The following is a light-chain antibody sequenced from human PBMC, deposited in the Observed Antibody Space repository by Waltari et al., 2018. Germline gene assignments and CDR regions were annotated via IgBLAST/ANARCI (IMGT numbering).Light chain of an antibody. CDR2: AAS. Sequence: DVQVTQSPSSLSASVGDSVTITCRTSQDIDRYLIWYQQKPGNAPKLLIYAASYLQSGVPSRFSGSGSGTDFSLTISSLQPEDFATYYCQQSYSTPYTFGQGTKLEIK. CDR3: QQSYSTPYT. J-gene: IGKJ2*01. V-gene: IGKV1-39*01. CDR1: QDIDRY.